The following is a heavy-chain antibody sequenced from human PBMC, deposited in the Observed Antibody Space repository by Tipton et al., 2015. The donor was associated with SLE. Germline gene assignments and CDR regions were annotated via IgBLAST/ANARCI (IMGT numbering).Heavy chain of an antibody. Sequence: SLRLSCAASGFSLTSYAMSWVRQVPGRGLEWVSAMSASAYSTYYAESVKGRFTISRDNSKNTLYLQMNSLRAEDTAVYYCAKVPQYYDILTGYYLLDWGQGTTVTVSS. V-gene: IGHV3-23*01. CDR3: AKVPQYYDILTGYYLLD. D-gene: IGHD3-9*01. CDR1: GFSLTSYA. CDR2: MSASAYST. J-gene: IGHJ6*02.